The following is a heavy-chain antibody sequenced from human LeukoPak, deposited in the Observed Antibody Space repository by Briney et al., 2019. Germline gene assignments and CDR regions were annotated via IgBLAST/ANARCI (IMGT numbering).Heavy chain of an antibody. V-gene: IGHV1-18*01. J-gene: IGHJ4*02. Sequence: GASVKVSCTASGYTFTSYGISWVRQAPGQGLEWMGWISAYNGNTNYAQKLQGRVTMTTDTSTSTAYMELRSLRTDDTAVYYCAREAAAGTFDYWGQGTLVTVSS. CDR2: ISAYNGNT. CDR1: GYTFTSYG. CDR3: AREAAAGTFDY. D-gene: IGHD6-13*01.